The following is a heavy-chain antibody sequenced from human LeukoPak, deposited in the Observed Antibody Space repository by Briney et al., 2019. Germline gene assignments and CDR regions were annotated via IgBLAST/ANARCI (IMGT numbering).Heavy chain of an antibody. CDR3: TTSDSSGHY. CDR1: GFIVDNNY. V-gene: IGHV3-15*01. D-gene: IGHD3-22*01. J-gene: IGHJ4*02. CDR2: IKSKTDGGTT. Sequence: GGSLRLSCAASGFIVDNNYMSWVRQAPGKGLEWVGRIKSKTDGGTTDYAAPVKGRFTISRDDSKNTLYLQMNSLKTEDTAVYYCTTSDSSGHYWGQGTLVTVSS.